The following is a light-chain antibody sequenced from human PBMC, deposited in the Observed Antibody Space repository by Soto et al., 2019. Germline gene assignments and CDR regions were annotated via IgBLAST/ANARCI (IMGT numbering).Light chain of an antibody. CDR2: GAS. J-gene: IGKJ3*01. V-gene: IGKV1-33*01. Sequence: DTQMTQSPSSLSASVGDRVTITCHASQDITKSLSWYQQIPGKAPKLLIYGASNLEPGVPSRFSGSGSGTDYTFTISGLQPEDIATYYCQQYANVPLTFGPGTKVDFK. CDR3: QQYANVPLT. CDR1: QDITKS.